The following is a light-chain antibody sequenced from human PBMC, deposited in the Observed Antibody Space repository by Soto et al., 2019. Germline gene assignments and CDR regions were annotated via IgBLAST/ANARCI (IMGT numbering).Light chain of an antibody. CDR2: AAS. J-gene: IGKJ1*01. V-gene: IGKV3-20*01. CDR3: QQYGSSPQT. Sequence: EIVLTQSPGTLSLSPGERATLSCRASQSVSSSYLAWYQQKPGQAPRLLIYAASSMATGIPDRFSGSGSGTDFTLTISRLKPEDFAVYYCQQYGSSPQTFGQGTKVEIK. CDR1: QSVSSSY.